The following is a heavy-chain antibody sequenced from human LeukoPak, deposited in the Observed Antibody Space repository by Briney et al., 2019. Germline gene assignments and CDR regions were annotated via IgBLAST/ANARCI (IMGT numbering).Heavy chain of an antibody. CDR3: ANHKRVWFGELSSHFDY. Sequence: GGSLRLSCAASGFTFSSYAMSWVRQAPGKGLEWVSVISGSGGSTHYADSVKGRFTISRDNSKNTLYLQMNSLRAEDTAVYYCANHKRVWFGELSSHFDYWGQGTLVTVSS. CDR2: ISGSGGST. J-gene: IGHJ4*02. CDR1: GFTFSSYA. V-gene: IGHV3-23*01. D-gene: IGHD3-10*01.